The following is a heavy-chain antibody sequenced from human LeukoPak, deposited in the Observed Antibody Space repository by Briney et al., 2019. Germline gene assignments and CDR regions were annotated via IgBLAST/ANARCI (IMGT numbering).Heavy chain of an antibody. J-gene: IGHJ4*02. D-gene: IGHD3-10*01. CDR1: GFTFSNAW. CDR3: TTVGSVLLWFGESDQFDY. CDR2: IKSKTDGGTT. Sequence: GGSLRLSCAASGFTFSNAWMSWVREATGKGLEWVGRIKSKTDGGTTDYAAPVKGRFTISRDDSKNTLYLQMNGLKTEDTAVYYCTTVGSVLLWFGESDQFDYWGQGTLVSVSS. V-gene: IGHV3-15*01.